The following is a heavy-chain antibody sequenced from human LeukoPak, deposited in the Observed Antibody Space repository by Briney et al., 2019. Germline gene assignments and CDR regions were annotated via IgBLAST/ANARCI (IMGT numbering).Heavy chain of an antibody. Sequence: PGGSLRLSCVASGFTFSNYAMSWVRQAPGKGLEWVSVIYSGGSTYYADSVKGRFTISRENSKNTLYLQMNSLKAADTAVYYCAKTIPPGGDTAMIHYFDYWGQGTLVTVSS. D-gene: IGHD5-18*01. CDR3: AKTIPPGGDTAMIHYFDY. J-gene: IGHJ4*02. V-gene: IGHV3-66*01. CDR2: IYSGGST. CDR1: GFTFSNYA.